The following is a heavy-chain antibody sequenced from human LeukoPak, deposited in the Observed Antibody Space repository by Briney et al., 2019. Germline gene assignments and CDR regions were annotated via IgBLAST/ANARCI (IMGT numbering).Heavy chain of an antibody. CDR2: IYPGDSDT. D-gene: IGHD3-3*01. CDR1: GYSFTSYW. Sequence: PGESLKVSCKGSGYSFTSYWIGWVRQLPGKGLEWMGIIYPGDSDTRYSPSFQGQVTISADKSISTAYLQWSSLKASDTAMYYCARSLRFLETDLDYWGQGTLVTVSS. CDR3: ARSLRFLETDLDY. V-gene: IGHV5-51*01. J-gene: IGHJ4*02.